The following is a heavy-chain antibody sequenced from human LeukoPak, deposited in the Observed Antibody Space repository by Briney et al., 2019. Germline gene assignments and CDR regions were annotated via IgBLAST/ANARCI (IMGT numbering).Heavy chain of an antibody. CDR2: ISGSGGST. Sequence: GGSLRLSCAASGFTFSSYAMSWVRQAPGKGLEWVSAISGSGGSTYYADSVKGRFTISRDNSKNTLYLQMNSLRAEDTAVYYCAKVGGVGMYYYDSSGYYFDYWGQGTLVTVSS. CDR1: GFTFSSYA. D-gene: IGHD3-22*01. CDR3: AKVGGVGMYYYDSSGYYFDY. V-gene: IGHV3-23*01. J-gene: IGHJ4*02.